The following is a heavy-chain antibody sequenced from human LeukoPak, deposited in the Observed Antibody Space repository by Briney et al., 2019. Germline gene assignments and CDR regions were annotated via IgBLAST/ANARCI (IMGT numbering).Heavy chain of an antibody. CDR2: INHSGST. CDR3: ARGTIYNPNYYGSGSYLRHIMDV. V-gene: IGHV4-34*01. J-gene: IGHJ6*03. D-gene: IGHD3-10*01. CDR1: GGSFSGYY. Sequence: SETLSLTCAVYGGSFSGYYWSWIRQPPGKGLEWIGEINHSGSTNYNPSLKSRVTISVDTSKNQFSLKLSSVTAADTAVYYCARGTIYNPNYYGSGSYLRHIMDVWGKGTTVTVSS.